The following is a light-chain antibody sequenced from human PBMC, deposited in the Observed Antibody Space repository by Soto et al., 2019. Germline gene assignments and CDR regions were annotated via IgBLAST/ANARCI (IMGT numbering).Light chain of an antibody. Sequence: QSVLTQPASLSGAPGPSITISCTGTSSEVGGYKYVSWYQQHPGKAPKLMIYDVSNRPSGVSNRFSGSKSGNTASLTISGLQVEDEADYYCSSYTSSSTLPYVFGTGTKVTVL. CDR3: SSYTSSSTLPYV. CDR1: SSEVGGYKY. CDR2: DVS. J-gene: IGLJ1*01. V-gene: IGLV2-14*01.